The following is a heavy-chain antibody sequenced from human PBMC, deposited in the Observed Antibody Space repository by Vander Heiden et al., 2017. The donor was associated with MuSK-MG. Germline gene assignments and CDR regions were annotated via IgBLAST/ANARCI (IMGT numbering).Heavy chain of an antibody. CDR3: ARAGDYYGSGSYSGAFDI. V-gene: IGHV1-69*15. Sequence: QVQLVQSGAEVKKPGSSVKVSCKASGGTFSSYAISWVRQAPGQGLEWMGRIIPIFGTANYAQKFQGRVTITADESTSTAYMELSSLRSEDTAVYYCARAGDYYGSGSYSGAFDIWGQGTMVTVSS. J-gene: IGHJ3*02. D-gene: IGHD3-10*01. CDR2: IIPIFGTA. CDR1: GGTFSSYA.